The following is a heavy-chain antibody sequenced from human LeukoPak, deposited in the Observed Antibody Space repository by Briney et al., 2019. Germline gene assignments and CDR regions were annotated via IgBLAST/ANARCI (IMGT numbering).Heavy chain of an antibody. Sequence: ASVKVSCKASGYTFTGYYMHWVRQAPGQGLEWMGWINPNSGGTNYAQKFQGRVTMTRDTSISTAYMELSRLRSDDTAVYYCARDRDFKDDILTGYLVYFDYWGQGTLVTVSS. D-gene: IGHD3-9*01. V-gene: IGHV1-2*02. CDR2: INPNSGGT. CDR3: ARDRDFKDDILTGYLVYFDY. J-gene: IGHJ4*02. CDR1: GYTFTGYY.